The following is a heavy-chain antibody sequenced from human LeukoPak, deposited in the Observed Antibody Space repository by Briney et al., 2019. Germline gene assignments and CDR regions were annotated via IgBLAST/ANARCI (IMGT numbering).Heavy chain of an antibody. J-gene: IGHJ4*02. CDR3: ARRSSGSRRDY. CDR2: IYSGGST. CDR1: GLTVSSNY. V-gene: IGHV3-66*02. Sequence: GGSLRLSCAASGLTVSSNYMSWVRQAPGKGLEWVSVIYSGGSTYYADSVKGRFTISRDNSKNTLYLQMNSLRAEDTAVYYCARRSSGSRRDYWGQGTLVTVSS. D-gene: IGHD3-10*01.